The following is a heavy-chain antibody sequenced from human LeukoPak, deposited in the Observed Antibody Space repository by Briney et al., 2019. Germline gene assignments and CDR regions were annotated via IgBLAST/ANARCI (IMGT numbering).Heavy chain of an antibody. CDR3: ARVEKELITQGSYGPDY. J-gene: IGHJ4*02. CDR1: GFTFNSYA. CDR2: ISFDGTKK. V-gene: IGHV3-30-3*01. Sequence: GGSLRLSCAASGFTFNSYAVHWVRQAPGKGLEWVAVISFDGTKKYYADSVKGRFIISRDNSKNTLYQQMISLRAEDTAVYYCARVEKELITQGSYGPDYWGQGALVTVSS. D-gene: IGHD1-7*01.